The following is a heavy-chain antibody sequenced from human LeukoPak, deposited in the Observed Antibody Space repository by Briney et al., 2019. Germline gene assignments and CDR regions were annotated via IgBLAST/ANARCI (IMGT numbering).Heavy chain of an antibody. Sequence: GGSLRLSCAASGFTVSSNCMSWVRQAPGKGLGWVSVLYSGGNTYYADSVKGRFTISRDNSKNTLYLQMNSLRAEDTAMYYCAKCYGDYVRYLDYWGQGTLATVSS. D-gene: IGHD4-17*01. J-gene: IGHJ4*02. CDR2: LYSGGNT. CDR3: AKCYGDYVRYLDY. CDR1: GFTVSSNC. V-gene: IGHV3-53*01.